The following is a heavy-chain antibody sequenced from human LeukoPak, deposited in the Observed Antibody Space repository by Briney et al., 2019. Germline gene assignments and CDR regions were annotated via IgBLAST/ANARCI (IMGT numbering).Heavy chain of an antibody. Sequence: GGSLRLSCAASGFTFDDYGMSWVRQAPGKGLEWVSGINWNGGSTGYADSVKGRFTISRDNAKNSLYLQMNSLRAEDTALYYCARAIYHSNLWYYYYYMDVWGKGTTVTVSS. CDR3: ARAIYHSNLWYYYYYMDV. D-gene: IGHD4-11*01. CDR2: INWNGGST. J-gene: IGHJ6*03. CDR1: GFTFDDYG. V-gene: IGHV3-20*04.